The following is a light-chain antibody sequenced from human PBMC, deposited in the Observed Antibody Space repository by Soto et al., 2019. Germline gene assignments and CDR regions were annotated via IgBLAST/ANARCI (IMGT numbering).Light chain of an antibody. CDR3: QQYHNLWT. CDR1: HYIYSN. CDR2: RAS. Sequence: TLSVSPGERATLSCTASHYIYSNVAWFQQRPGQAPRLLIYRASTRATGTPARFTGSGSGTEFTLTITSLQSEDFALYYCQQYHNLWTFGQGTKVDIK. V-gene: IGKV3-15*01. J-gene: IGKJ1*01.